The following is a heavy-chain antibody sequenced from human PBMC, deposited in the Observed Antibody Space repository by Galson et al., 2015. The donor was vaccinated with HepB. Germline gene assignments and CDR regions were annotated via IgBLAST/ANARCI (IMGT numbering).Heavy chain of an antibody. CDR2: ISAYNGNT. Sequence: SVKVSCKASGYTFTSYGISRVRQAPGQGLEWMGWISAYNGNTNYAQKLQGRVTMTTDTSTSTAYMELRSLRSDDTAVYYCARDVGWELHYYYYGMDVWGQGTTVTVSS. D-gene: IGHD1-26*01. CDR3: ARDVGWELHYYYYGMDV. CDR1: GYTFTSYG. V-gene: IGHV1-18*01. J-gene: IGHJ6*02.